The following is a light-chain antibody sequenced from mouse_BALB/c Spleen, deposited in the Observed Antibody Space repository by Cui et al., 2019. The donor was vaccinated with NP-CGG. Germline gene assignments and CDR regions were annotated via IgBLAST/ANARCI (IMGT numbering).Light chain of an antibody. CDR2: GTN. CDR3: ALWYSNHWV. CDR1: TGAVTTSNY. Sequence: AFVTQVSALTTSPGETVTLTCRSSTGAVTTSNYANWVQEKPDHLFTGLIGGTNNRAPGVPARFSGFLIGDKAALTITGAQTEDEAIYFCALWYSNHWVFGGGTKLTAL. J-gene: IGLJ1*01. V-gene: IGLV1*01.